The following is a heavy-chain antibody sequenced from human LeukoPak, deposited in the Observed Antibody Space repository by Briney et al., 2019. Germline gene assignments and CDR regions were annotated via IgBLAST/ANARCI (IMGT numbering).Heavy chain of an antibody. D-gene: IGHD3-10*01. Sequence: GGSLRLSCAASGSTFSDHYMDWVRQPPGKGLEWVTYVSPSGSTIHYADSVKGRFTISRDNARNSLYLQMNSLRAEDTAVYYCARGWGEGGQGTLVTVSS. V-gene: IGHV3-11*04. CDR2: VSPSGSTI. CDR3: ARGWGE. CDR1: GSTFSDHY. J-gene: IGHJ4*02.